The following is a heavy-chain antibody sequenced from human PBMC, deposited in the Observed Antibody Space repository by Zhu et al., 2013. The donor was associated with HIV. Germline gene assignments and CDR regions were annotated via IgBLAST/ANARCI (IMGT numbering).Heavy chain of an antibody. V-gene: IGHV1-69*01. J-gene: IGHJ5*02. D-gene: IGHD3-22*01. CDR3: IRRAFYYDRSWFDP. CDR2: VIPIFGTP. Sequence: QMQLVQSGPQIKRPTSSVRLSCWTSGATLKTYAINWVREAPGQGLEWIGGVIPIFGTPNYAQRFQGRVTITADESTRTAYMELSTLRSEDTAVYYCIRRAFYYDRSWFDPWGQGTLVTVSS. CDR1: GATLKTYA.